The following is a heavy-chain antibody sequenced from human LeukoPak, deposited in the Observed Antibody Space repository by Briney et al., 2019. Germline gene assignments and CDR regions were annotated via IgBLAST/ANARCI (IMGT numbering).Heavy chain of an antibody. CDR1: GYTFTSYG. Sequence: GASVKVSCKASGYTFTSYGISWVRQAPGQGLEWMGWISAYNGNTNYAQKLQGRVTMTTDTSTSTAYMELRSLRSDDTAVYYCARYYDFWSGPYYYYGMDVWGQGTTVTDSS. J-gene: IGHJ6*02. V-gene: IGHV1-18*01. D-gene: IGHD3-3*01. CDR2: ISAYNGNT. CDR3: ARYYDFWSGPYYYYGMDV.